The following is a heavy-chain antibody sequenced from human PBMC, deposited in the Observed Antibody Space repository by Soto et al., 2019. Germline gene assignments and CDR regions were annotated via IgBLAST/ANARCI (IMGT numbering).Heavy chain of an antibody. Sequence: QVQLVQSGPEVKKSGASVKVSCKASGYTFSDHAISWVRQAPGQGLEWMGWISCYSDYTNYAQKFQGRVTMTTDTSRSTVHMELRNLKSDDTAVYDCAKAVERELVALGFNVYALVVLGQGTTVTVS. CDR1: GYTFSDHA. J-gene: IGHJ6*02. D-gene: IGHD1-26*01. CDR2: ISCYSDYT. CDR3: AKAVERELVALGFNVYALVV. V-gene: IGHV1-18*01.